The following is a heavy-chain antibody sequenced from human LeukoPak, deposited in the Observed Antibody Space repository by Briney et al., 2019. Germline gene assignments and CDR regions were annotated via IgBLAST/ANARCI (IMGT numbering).Heavy chain of an antibody. CDR2: IYYSGST. CDR3: ARDFFQAAAGTNFDY. J-gene: IGHJ4*02. V-gene: IGHV4-39*07. CDR1: GGSISSSSYY. D-gene: IGHD6-13*01. Sequence: SSETLSLTCTVSGGSISSSSYYWGWIRQPPGKGLEWIGSIYYSGSTYYNPSLKSRVTISVDTSKNQFSLKLSSVTAADTAVYYCARDFFQAAAGTNFDYWGQGTLVTVSS.